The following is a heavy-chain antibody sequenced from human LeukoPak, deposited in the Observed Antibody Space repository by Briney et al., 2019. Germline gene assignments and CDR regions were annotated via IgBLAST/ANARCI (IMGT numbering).Heavy chain of an antibody. CDR1: GFTFSSYE. Sequence: PGGSLRLSCAASGFTFSSYEMNWVRQAPGKGLEWVSYISSSGSTIYYADFVKGRFTISRDNAKNSLYLQMNSLRAEDTAVYYCARVWSLYGYADAFDYWGQGTLVTVSS. V-gene: IGHV3-48*03. CDR3: ARVWSLYGYADAFDY. J-gene: IGHJ4*02. CDR2: ISSSGSTI. D-gene: IGHD2-2*01.